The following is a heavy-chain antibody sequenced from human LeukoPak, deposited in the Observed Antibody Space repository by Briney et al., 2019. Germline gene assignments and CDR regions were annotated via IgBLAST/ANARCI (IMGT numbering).Heavy chain of an antibody. Sequence: SETLSLTCTVSGGSISSGGYYWSWIRQHPGKGLEWIGYIYYSGSTYYNPSLKSRVTISVDTSKNQFSLKLSSVTAADTAVYYCAREDRGYYGSGSPHHFDYWGQGTLVTVSS. CDR1: GGSISSGGYY. D-gene: IGHD3-10*01. CDR2: IYYSGST. V-gene: IGHV4-31*03. J-gene: IGHJ4*02. CDR3: AREDRGYYGSGSPHHFDY.